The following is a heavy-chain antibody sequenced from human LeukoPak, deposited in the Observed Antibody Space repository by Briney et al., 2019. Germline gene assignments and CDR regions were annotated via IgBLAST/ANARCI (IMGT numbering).Heavy chain of an antibody. CDR1: GYSISSSNW. D-gene: IGHD6-19*01. V-gene: IGHV4-28*03. Sequence: SDTLSLTCAVSGYSISSSNWWGWIRQPPGKGLEWIGYIYYSGSTNYNPSLKSRVTISVDTSKNQFSLKLSSVTAADTAVYYCARADSSGWNNWFDPWGQGTLVTVSS. CDR3: ARADSSGWNNWFDP. J-gene: IGHJ5*02. CDR2: IYYSGST.